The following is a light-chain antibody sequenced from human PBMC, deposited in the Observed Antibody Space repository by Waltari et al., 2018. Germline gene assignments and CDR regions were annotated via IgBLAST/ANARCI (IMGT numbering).Light chain of an antibody. Sequence: TQSPATLSLSPGERATLSCRASQTVRSYLAWYQQKPGQAPRLLIFDASSRAPGIPAKFSGSGSGTDFTLTVSNLEPEDFAVYYCQQRSNWPYTFGQGTRVEIK. CDR3: QQRSNWPYT. CDR1: QTVRSY. V-gene: IGKV3-11*01. CDR2: DAS. J-gene: IGKJ2*01.